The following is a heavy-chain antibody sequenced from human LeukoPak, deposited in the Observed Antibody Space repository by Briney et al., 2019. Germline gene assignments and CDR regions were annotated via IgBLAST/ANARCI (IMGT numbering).Heavy chain of an antibody. V-gene: IGHV1-69*05. CDR2: IITSFGTT. Sequence: SVKVSCKASGGTFSSYANSWVRQAPGQGLEWVGRIITSFGTTNYAQKFESRVTITTDKSTNTAYMELSSLRSEDTAVYYCARVVPAATSTWYFDYWGQGTLVTVSS. CDR1: GGTFSSYA. J-gene: IGHJ4*02. D-gene: IGHD2-2*01. CDR3: ARVVPAATSTWYFDY.